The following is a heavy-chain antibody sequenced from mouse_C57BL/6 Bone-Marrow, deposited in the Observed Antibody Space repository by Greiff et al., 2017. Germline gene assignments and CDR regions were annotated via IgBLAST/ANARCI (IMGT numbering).Heavy chain of an antibody. J-gene: IGHJ4*01. CDR3: ARRGLLSMDY. V-gene: IGHV1-22*01. D-gene: IGHD2-10*01. CDR2: INPNNGGT. Sequence: EVKLQQSGPELVKPGASVKMSCTASGYTFTDYNMHWVKQSHGKSLEWIGYINPNNGGTSYNQKFKGKATLTVNKSYSTDYMELRSLTAEDATVYYGARRGLLSMDYWGQGTSVTVSS. CDR1: GYTFTDYN.